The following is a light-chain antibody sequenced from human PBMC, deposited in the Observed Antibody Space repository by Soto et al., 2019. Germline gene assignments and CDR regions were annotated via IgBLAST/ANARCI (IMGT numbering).Light chain of an antibody. CDR2: DDN. CDR1: SSNIGGNS. V-gene: IGLV1-51*01. CDR3: GSWDSSPSAYV. Sequence: QSVLTQPPSVSAAPGQKFTISCSGSSSNIGGNSVSWYQQLPGTAPKLLIYDDNKRPSGIPDRFSGSKSGTSATLGITGFQTGDEADYYCGSWDSSPSAYVFGTGTKSPS. J-gene: IGLJ1*01.